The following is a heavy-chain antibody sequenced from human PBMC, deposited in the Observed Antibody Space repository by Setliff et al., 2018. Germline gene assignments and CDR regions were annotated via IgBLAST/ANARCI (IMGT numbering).Heavy chain of an antibody. CDR2: IDHSGGA. V-gene: IGHV4-34*01. CDR1: GESFNTYY. Sequence: KTSETLSLTCAVYGESFNTYYWSWIRESPGKGLEWFGEIDHSGGANYNPSLESRVTISVDTSRKEFSLKLTSVTAADTAMYYCRQAVVGRDVFDIWGQGTMVSVSS. J-gene: IGHJ3*02. CDR3: RQAVVGRDVFDI. D-gene: IGHD1-1*01.